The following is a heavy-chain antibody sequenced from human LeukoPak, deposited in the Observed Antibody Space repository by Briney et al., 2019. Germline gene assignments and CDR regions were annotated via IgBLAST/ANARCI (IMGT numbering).Heavy chain of an antibody. CDR3: ARVGDSSGYSPFDY. J-gene: IGHJ4*02. CDR2: INPNSGGT. CDR1: GYTFTGYY. Sequence: ASVKVSCKASGYTFTGYYMHWVRQAPGQGLEWMGWINPNSGGTNYAQKFQGRVTMTRDMSTSTVYMELSSLRSEDTAVYYCARVGDSSGYSPFDYWGQGTLVTVSS. D-gene: IGHD3-22*01. V-gene: IGHV1-2*02.